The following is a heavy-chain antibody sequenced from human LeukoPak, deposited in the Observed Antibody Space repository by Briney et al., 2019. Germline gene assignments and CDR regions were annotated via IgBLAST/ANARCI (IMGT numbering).Heavy chain of an antibody. D-gene: IGHD4-23*01. CDR2: ISDTGGSI. CDR1: GFTFSNYA. V-gene: IGHV3-23*01. Sequence: PPGGSLRLSCTASGFTFSNYAMTWVRQAPGKGLEWVSSISDTGGSIFYAASVKGRFTISRDNSKNTVYLQMNSLKTEDTAVYYCTRHVGDYGGSYGMDVWGQGTTVTVSS. CDR3: TRHVGDYGGSYGMDV. J-gene: IGHJ6*02.